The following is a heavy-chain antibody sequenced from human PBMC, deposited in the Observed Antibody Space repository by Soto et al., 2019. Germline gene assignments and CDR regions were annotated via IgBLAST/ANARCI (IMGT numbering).Heavy chain of an antibody. J-gene: IGHJ4*02. D-gene: IGHD6-13*01. V-gene: IGHV3-48*03. CDR2: ISISGRTI. CDR1: GFTFSSYE. Sequence: EVQLVESGGGLVQPGGSLRLSCAASGFTFSSYEMNWVRQAPGKGLEWVSYISISGRTIYYADSVKGRFTVSRDNAKNSLDLQMNSLRGEDTAVYYCARVAGVAAAGTIDYWGQGTLVTVSS. CDR3: ARVAGVAAAGTIDY.